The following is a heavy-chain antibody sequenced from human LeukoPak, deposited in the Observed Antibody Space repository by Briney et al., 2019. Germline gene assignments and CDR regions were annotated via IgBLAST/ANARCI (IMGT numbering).Heavy chain of an antibody. CDR2: IYYSGST. CDR1: GGSISSYY. J-gene: IGHJ4*02. D-gene: IGHD5-24*01. CDR3: ARARGNGYNYDYLDN. Sequence: SETLSLTCTVSGGSISSYYWSWIRQPPGKGLEWIGYIYYSGSTNYNPSLKSRVTISVDTSKNQFSLKLSSVTAADTAVYYCARARGNGYNYDYLDNWGQEPLVTVPS. V-gene: IGHV4-59*12.